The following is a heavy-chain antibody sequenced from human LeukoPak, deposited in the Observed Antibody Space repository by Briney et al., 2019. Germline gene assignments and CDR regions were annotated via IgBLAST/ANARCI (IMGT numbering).Heavy chain of an antibody. D-gene: IGHD3-22*01. CDR3: AKDRDYYDSSGYTNYFDY. Sequence: GGSLRLSCAASGFTFSSYAMHWVRQAPGKGLEWVAVISYDGSNKYYADSVKGRFTISRDNSKNTLYLQMNSLRAEDTAVYYCAKDRDYYDSSGYTNYFDYWGQGTLVTVSS. V-gene: IGHV3-30*04. CDR2: ISYDGSNK. J-gene: IGHJ4*02. CDR1: GFTFSSYA.